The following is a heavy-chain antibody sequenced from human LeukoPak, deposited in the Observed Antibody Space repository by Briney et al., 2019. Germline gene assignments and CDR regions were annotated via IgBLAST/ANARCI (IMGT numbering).Heavy chain of an antibody. V-gene: IGHV4-38-2*02. J-gene: IGHJ4*02. CDR1: GYSISSGYY. CDR2: IYHSGST. D-gene: IGHD2-8*01. Sequence: SETLSLTCTVSGYSISSGYYWGWIRQPPGKGLEGIGSIYHSGSTYYNPSLKSRVTISVDTSKNQFSLKLSSVTAADTAVYYCARYCTNGVCFGYWGQGTLVTVSS. CDR3: ARYCTNGVCFGY.